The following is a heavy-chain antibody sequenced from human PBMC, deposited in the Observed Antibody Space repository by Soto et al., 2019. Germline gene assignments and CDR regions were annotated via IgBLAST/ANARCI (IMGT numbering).Heavy chain of an antibody. D-gene: IGHD6-19*01. CDR2: IIPIFGTA. Sequence: EASGKVSCKASGGTFSSYAISWVRQAPGQGLEWMGGIIPIFGTANYAQKFQGRVTITADVSTSTAYMELSSLRSEDTAVYYCAREXLAVAGTFGHYYYYGMDVWGQGTTVTV. CDR3: AREXLAVAGTFGHYYYYGMDV. J-gene: IGHJ6*02. CDR1: GGTFSSYA. V-gene: IGHV1-69*13.